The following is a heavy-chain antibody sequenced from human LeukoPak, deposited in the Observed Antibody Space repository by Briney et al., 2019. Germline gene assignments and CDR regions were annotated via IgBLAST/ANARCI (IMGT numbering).Heavy chain of an antibody. D-gene: IGHD2-15*01. Sequence: GASVKVSCKTSGYNFYAYYLHWVRQAPGQGLEWMGWINPNSGGTKYAQNFEGRVTMTRDTSITTAYMELSSLRSDDTAVYYCARPAATTRRLNWFDPWGQGTLVTVSS. CDR1: GYNFYAYY. CDR3: ARPAATTRRLNWFDP. CDR2: INPNSGGT. V-gene: IGHV1-2*02. J-gene: IGHJ5*02.